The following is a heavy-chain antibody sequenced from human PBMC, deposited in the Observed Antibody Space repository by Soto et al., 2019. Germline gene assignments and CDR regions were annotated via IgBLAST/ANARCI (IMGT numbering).Heavy chain of an antibody. V-gene: IGHV3-15*01. D-gene: IGHD1-1*01. CDR2: IKSKTDGGTT. CDR3: PTRGYEGVDY. CDR1: GFTFSNAW. J-gene: IGHJ4*02. Sequence: GGSLRLSCAASGFTFSNAWMSWVRQAPGKGLEWVGHIKSKTDGGTTDYAAPVKGRFTISRDDSKNTLYLQMNSLKTEDTAVYYCPTRGYEGVDYWGQGTLVTVSS.